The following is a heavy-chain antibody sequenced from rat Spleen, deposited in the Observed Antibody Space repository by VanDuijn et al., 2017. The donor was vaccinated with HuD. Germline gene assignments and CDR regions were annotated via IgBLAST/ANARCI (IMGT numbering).Heavy chain of an antibody. CDR2: ISPSGGRT. J-gene: IGHJ2*01. D-gene: IGHD1-5*01. CDR1: GFTFNAYD. Sequence: EVQLVESDGGLVQPGRSLKLSCAASGFTFNAYDMAWVRQAPTKGLEWVASISPSGGRTYYRDSVKGRFTVSRDNAKSTLYLQMDSLRSEDTATYSWTRMERYNYFDYWGQGVMVTVSS. CDR3: TRMERYNYFDY. V-gene: IGHV5S23*01.